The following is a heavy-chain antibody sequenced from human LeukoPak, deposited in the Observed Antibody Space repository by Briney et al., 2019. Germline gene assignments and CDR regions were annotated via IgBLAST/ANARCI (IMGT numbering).Heavy chain of an antibody. D-gene: IGHD6-19*01. V-gene: IGHV4-39*01. CDR2: IYYSGST. J-gene: IGHJ4*02. Sequence: GSLRLSCAASGFTFSSYSMNWVRQPPGKGLEWIGSIYYSGSTYYNPSLKSRVTISVDTSKNQFSLRLSSVTAADTAVYYCARRPYTSGWYYYFDYWGQGTLVTVSS. CDR1: GFTFSSYSMN. CDR3: ARRPYTSGWYYYFDY.